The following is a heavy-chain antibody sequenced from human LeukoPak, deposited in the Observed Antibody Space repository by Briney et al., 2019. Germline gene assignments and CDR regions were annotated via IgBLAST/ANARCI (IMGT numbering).Heavy chain of an antibody. Sequence: SETLSLTCTVSGGSISSSSYYWGWIRQPPGKGLEWIGSIYYSGSTYYNPSLKSRVTISVDTSKNQSSLKLSSVTAADTAVYYCARHPVRRYCSGGSCVWFDPWGQGTLVTVSS. J-gene: IGHJ5*02. V-gene: IGHV4-39*01. CDR1: GGSISSSSYY. CDR3: ARHPVRRYCSGGSCVWFDP. CDR2: IYYSGST. D-gene: IGHD2-15*01.